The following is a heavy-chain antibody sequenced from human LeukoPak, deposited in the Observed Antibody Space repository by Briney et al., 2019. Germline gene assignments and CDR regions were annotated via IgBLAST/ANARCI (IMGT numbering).Heavy chain of an antibody. D-gene: IGHD2-8*01. J-gene: IGHJ4*02. CDR3: ARRMDYIDY. V-gene: IGHV3-30-3*01. Sequence: PGGSLRLSCAASGFTFSGYSLHWVRQAPGKGLEWVALISYNGNNEYYADSVKGRFTISRDSSKNTLYLQMNSLRVEDTAMYYCARRMDYIDYWGQGTLVTVSS. CDR1: GFTFSGYS. CDR2: ISYNGNNE.